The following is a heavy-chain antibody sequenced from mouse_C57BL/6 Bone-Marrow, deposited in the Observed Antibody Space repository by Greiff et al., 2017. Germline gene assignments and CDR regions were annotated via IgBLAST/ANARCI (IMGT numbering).Heavy chain of an antibody. CDR1: GFTFSDYG. V-gene: IGHV5-17*01. CDR2: ISSGSSTI. Sequence: VQLQQSGGGLVKPGGSLKLSCAASGFTFSDYGMHWVRQAPEKGLEWVADISSGSSTIYYADTVKGRFTISRDNAKNTLFLQMTSLRSEDTAMYYCARGLADWYFDVWGTGTTVTVSS. CDR3: ARGLADWYFDV. J-gene: IGHJ1*03. D-gene: IGHD2-2*01.